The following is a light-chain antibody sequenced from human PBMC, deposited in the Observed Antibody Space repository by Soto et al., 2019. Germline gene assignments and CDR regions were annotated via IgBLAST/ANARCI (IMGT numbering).Light chain of an antibody. Sequence: IVLTRSQGTLSLSPWERATLYVRASQCVSNNYLAWYQQKPGQAPRLLIYGASNRATGIPDRFSGSGSGTDFSLTISRLEPEDFAVYYCEQYGSSGTFGQGTKVDI. V-gene: IGKV3-20*01. CDR2: GAS. J-gene: IGKJ1*01. CDR3: EQYGSSGT. CDR1: QCVSNNY.